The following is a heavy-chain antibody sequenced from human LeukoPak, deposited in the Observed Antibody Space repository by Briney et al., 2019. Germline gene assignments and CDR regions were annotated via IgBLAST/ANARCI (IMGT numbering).Heavy chain of an antibody. CDR1: GLTFSGFA. D-gene: IGHD4-17*01. CDR3: ARGHDYGDYAPDY. Sequence: GGSLRLSCATSGLTFSGFAMSWVRQAPGKGLEWVSYISSSSSTIYYADSVKGRFTISRDNAKNSLYLQMNSLRAEDTAVYYCARGHDYGDYAPDYWGQGTLVTVSS. V-gene: IGHV3-48*01. J-gene: IGHJ4*02. CDR2: ISSSSSTI.